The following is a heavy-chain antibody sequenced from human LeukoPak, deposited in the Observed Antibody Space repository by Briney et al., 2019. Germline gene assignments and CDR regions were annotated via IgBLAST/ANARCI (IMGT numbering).Heavy chain of an antibody. J-gene: IGHJ4*02. Sequence: GGSLRLSCAASGFTFSSYAMNWVRQAPGKGLEWVSAISGSGGSTYYADSVKGRFAISRDNSKNTLYLQMNSLRAEDTAVYYCAKRGPGSGWIHIDYWGQGTLVTVSS. D-gene: IGHD6-19*01. CDR1: GFTFSSYA. V-gene: IGHV3-23*01. CDR2: ISGSGGST. CDR3: AKRGPGSGWIHIDY.